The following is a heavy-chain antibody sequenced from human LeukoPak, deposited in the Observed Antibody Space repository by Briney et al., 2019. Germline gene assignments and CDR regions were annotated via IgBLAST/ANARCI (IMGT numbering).Heavy chain of an antibody. V-gene: IGHV3-23*01. Sequence: GGSQRLSCAASGFTFSSYAMSWVRQAPGKGLEWVSSISGSDGTTYYADSVKGRFTISRHNSKYTLSLQMNSLRTEDTAVYYCAKVDNWKYGHHDFWGQGTLVTVSS. CDR1: GFTFSSYA. CDR2: ISGSDGTT. D-gene: IGHD1-1*01. J-gene: IGHJ4*02. CDR3: AKVDNWKYGHHDF.